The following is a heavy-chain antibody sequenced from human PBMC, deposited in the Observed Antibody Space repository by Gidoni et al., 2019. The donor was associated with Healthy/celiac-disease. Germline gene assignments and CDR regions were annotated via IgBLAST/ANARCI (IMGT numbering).Heavy chain of an antibody. CDR1: GGSISSYY. V-gene: IGHV4-59*01. CDR3: ARASYYDYIWGSYRRYYFDY. CDR2: IYYSGST. D-gene: IGHD3-16*02. J-gene: IGHJ4*02. Sequence: QVQLQESGPGLVKPSETLSLTCTVSGGSISSYYWSWIRQPPGKGLEWIGYIYYSGSTNYNPSLKSRVTISVDTSKNQFSLKLSSVTAADTAVYYCARASYYDYIWGSYRRYYFDYWGQGTLVTVSS.